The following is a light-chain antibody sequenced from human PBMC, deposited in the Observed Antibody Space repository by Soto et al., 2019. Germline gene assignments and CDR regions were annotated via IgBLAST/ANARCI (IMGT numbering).Light chain of an antibody. Sequence: DIQMTQSPSSLSASVGDRVTITCRTSQSFSGHLNWYQQKPGEAPKLLIFAASTLQSGVPSRFSGSQSGTDFTLTVSSPQPEDFATYYCQQSYSIPYTFGQGTKVDIK. V-gene: IGKV1-39*01. CDR1: QSFSGH. J-gene: IGKJ2*01. CDR2: AAS. CDR3: QQSYSIPYT.